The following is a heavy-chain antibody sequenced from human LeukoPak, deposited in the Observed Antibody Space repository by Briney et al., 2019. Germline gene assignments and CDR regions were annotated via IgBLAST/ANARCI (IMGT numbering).Heavy chain of an antibody. CDR2: ISSSGSTI. J-gene: IGHJ4*02. D-gene: IGHD4-17*01. CDR1: GFTFSSYE. V-gene: IGHV3-48*03. Sequence: LPGGSLRLSCAASGFTFSSYEMNWVRQAPGKGLEWVSYISSSGSTIYYADSVKGRFTISRDNAKNSLYLQMNSLRDEDTAVYYCAREGGTTVKITFDHWGQGTLVTVSS. CDR3: AREGGTTVKITFDH.